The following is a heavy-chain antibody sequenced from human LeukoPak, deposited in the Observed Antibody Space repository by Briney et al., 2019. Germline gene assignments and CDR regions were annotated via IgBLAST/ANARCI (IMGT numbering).Heavy chain of an antibody. CDR2: ISGSADNT. CDR3: AKDLHGSGWYNYYYYGMDV. J-gene: IGHJ6*02. CDR1: GFTLSSYA. D-gene: IGHD6-19*01. Sequence: GGSLRLSCTASGFTLSSYAMSWVRQAPGEGLEWVSTISGSADNTNYAEAVKGRFTISRDNSKNTMYLQMNSLRAEDTAVYYCAKDLHGSGWYNYYYYGMDVWGQGTTVTVSS. V-gene: IGHV3-23*01.